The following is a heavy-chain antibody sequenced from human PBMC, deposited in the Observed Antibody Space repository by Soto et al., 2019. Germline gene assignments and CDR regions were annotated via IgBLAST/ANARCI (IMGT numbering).Heavy chain of an antibody. CDR3: ARDDQNGYDFVTEYWFDP. CDR1: GGTFSSYA. CDR2: IIPIFGTA. D-gene: IGHD5-12*01. V-gene: IGHV1-69*12. J-gene: IGHJ5*02. Sequence: QVQLVQSGAEVKKPGSSVKVSCKASGGTFSSYAISWVRQAPGQGLEWMGGIIPIFGTANYAQKFQGRVTITADESTSTAYMELSSLRSEDTAVYYCARDDQNGYDFVTEYWFDPWGQGTLVTVSS.